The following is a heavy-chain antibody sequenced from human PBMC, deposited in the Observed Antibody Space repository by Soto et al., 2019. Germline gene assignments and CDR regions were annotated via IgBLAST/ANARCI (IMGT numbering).Heavy chain of an antibody. J-gene: IGHJ4*02. D-gene: IGHD3-3*01. CDR1: GFTFDDYA. CDR2: ISWNSGSI. Sequence: GGSLRLSCAASGFTFDDYAMHWVRQAPGKGLEWVSGISWNSGSIGYADSVKGRFTISRDNAKNSLYLQMNSLRAEDTALYYCATSYDFWSGYYIPFDYWGQGTLVTVSS. V-gene: IGHV3-9*01. CDR3: ATSYDFWSGYYIPFDY.